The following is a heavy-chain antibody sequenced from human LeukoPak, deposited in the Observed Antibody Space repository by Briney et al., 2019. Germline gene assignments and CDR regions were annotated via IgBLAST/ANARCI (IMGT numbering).Heavy chain of an antibody. CDR3: VKDSSLWFGELDWLDY. Sequence: GGSLRLSCSASGFTFSSYAMHWVRQAPGKGLEYVSAISSNGGSTYYADSVRGRFTISRDNSKNTLYLQMSSLRADDTAVYYCVKDSSLWFGELDWLDYRGQGALVTVSS. J-gene: IGHJ4*02. CDR2: ISSNGGST. CDR1: GFTFSSYA. V-gene: IGHV3-64D*06. D-gene: IGHD3-10*01.